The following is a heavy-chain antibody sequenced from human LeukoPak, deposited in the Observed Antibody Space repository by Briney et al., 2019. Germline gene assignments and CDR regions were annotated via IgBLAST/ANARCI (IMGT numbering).Heavy chain of an antibody. V-gene: IGHV4-39*01. CDR2: IYYSGST. CDR3: ARHPLGYCSSTSCYDYYYGMDV. CDR1: GGSISSSSYY. Sequence: PSETLSLTCTVSGGSISSSSYYWGWTRQPPGKGLEWIGSIYYSGSTYYNPSLKSRVTISVDTSKNQFSLKLSSVTAADTAVYYSARHPLGYCSSTSCYDYYYGMDVWGQGTTVTVSS. D-gene: IGHD2-2*01. J-gene: IGHJ6*02.